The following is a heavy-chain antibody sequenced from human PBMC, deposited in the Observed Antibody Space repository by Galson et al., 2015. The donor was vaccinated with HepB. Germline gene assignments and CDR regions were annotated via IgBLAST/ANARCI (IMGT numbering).Heavy chain of an antibody. CDR2: INHSGTT. V-gene: IGHV4-39*01. D-gene: IGHD3-10*01. J-gene: IGHJ6*03. CDR3: ARVPFGSGGWGYMDV. CDR1: GGSISSPSYF. Sequence: SETLSLTCTVSGGSISSPSYFWVWIRQPPGRGLEWIGRINHSGTTYYNPSLESRVTMSVDTSNNQFSLKLTSVTAADKSVYYCARVPFGSGGWGYMDVWGKGTTVTVSS.